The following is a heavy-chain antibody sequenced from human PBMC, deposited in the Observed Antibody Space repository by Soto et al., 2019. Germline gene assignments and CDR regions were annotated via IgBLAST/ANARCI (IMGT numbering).Heavy chain of an antibody. CDR2: LYWNGIE. V-gene: IGHV2-5*01. J-gene: IGHJ4*02. Sequence: GSGPTLGNPTRTLTLTWTFPGFLLRSCGGSVGWIRQPPGKALEWLALLYWNGIERYSPSLKSRLTVFKDASKSQVVLTMTNMDPVDTATYFCAHGDPLDFHYWGQGTLVTVSS. CDR3: AHGDPLDFHY. D-gene: IGHD3-10*01. CDR1: GFLLRSCGGS.